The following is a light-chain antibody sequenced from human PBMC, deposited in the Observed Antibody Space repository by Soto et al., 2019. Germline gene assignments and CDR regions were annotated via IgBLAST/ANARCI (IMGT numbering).Light chain of an antibody. J-gene: IGLJ2*01. V-gene: IGLV2-8*01. CDR1: SSDVGGYNY. CDR3: SSYAGSNNVV. CDR2: EVS. Sequence: QSALTQPPSASGSPGQSVTISCTGTSSDVGGYNYVSWYQQHPGQAPKLMIYEVSKRPSGVPDRFSGSKSGNTASLTVSGLQAEDEAEYYCSSYAGSNNVVFGGGTKLTVL.